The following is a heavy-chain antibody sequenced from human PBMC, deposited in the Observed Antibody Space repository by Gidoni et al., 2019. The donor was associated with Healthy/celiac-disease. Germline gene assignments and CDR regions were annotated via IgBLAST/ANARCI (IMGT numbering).Heavy chain of an antibody. J-gene: IGHJ4*02. Sequence: QVQLVESGGGVVQPGRSLRLSCAASGFTLSSYAMHWVRQAPGKVLEWVAVISYDGSNKYYADSVKGRFTISRDNSKNTLYLQMNSLRAEDTAVYYCATTTRWFGELLPIDYWGQGTLVTVSS. D-gene: IGHD3-10*01. V-gene: IGHV3-30*01. CDR1: GFTLSSYA. CDR3: ATTTRWFGELLPIDY. CDR2: ISYDGSNK.